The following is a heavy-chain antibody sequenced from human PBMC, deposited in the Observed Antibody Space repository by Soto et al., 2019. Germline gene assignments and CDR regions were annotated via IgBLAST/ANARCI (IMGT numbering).Heavy chain of an antibody. CDR1: GFTFSSYA. V-gene: IGHV3-30-3*01. D-gene: IGHD3-22*01. CDR3: ARDYYDSSGYYSTTLFDY. Sequence: GGSLRLSCAASGFTFSSYAMHWVRQAPGKGLEWVAVISYDGSNKYYADSVKGRFTISRDNSKNKLYLQMNSLRAEDTAVYYCARDYYDSSGYYSTTLFDYWGQGTLVTVSS. J-gene: IGHJ4*02. CDR2: ISYDGSNK.